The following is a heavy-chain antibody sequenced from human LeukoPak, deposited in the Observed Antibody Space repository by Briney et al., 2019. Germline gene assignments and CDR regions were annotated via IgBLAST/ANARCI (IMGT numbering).Heavy chain of an antibody. Sequence: PSETLSLTCAVYGGSFNGYYWSWIRQPPGKGLEWIGEINHSGSTNYNPSLKSRVTISVDTSKNQFSLKLSSVTAADTAVYYCARGGAIFGVVIEYNWFDPWGQGTLVTVSS. CDR3: ARGGAIFGVVIEYNWFDP. CDR2: INHSGST. J-gene: IGHJ5*02. V-gene: IGHV4-34*01. CDR1: GGSFNGYY. D-gene: IGHD3-3*01.